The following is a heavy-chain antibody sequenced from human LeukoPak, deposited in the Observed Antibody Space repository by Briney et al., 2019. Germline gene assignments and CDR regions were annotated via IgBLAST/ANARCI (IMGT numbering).Heavy chain of an antibody. Sequence: ASVKVSCKTSGYIFTNYGISWVRQAPGQGLEWMGWISTYNGHTNYALQLQGRVTMSTDTSTSTAYMELTNLRSDDTAVYYCARAGHRRYYYDNGYDYWGQGALVTVPS. CDR3: ARAGHRRYYYDNGYDY. CDR1: GYIFTNYG. D-gene: IGHD3-22*01. CDR2: ISTYNGHT. J-gene: IGHJ4*02. V-gene: IGHV1-18*01.